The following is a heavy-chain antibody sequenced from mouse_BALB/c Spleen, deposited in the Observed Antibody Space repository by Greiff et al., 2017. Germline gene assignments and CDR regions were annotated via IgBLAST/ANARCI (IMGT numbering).Heavy chain of an antibody. CDR1: GYTFSSYW. CDR2: ILPGSGST. CDR3: ARWKYGNYVENAMDY. Sequence: QVTLKESGAELMKPGASVKISCKATGYTFSSYWIEWVKQRPGHGLEWIGEILPGSGSTNYNEKFKGKATFTADTSSNTAYMQLSSLTSEDSAVYYCARWKYGNYVENAMDYWGQGTSVTVSS. V-gene: IGHV1-9*01. D-gene: IGHD2-10*02. J-gene: IGHJ4*01.